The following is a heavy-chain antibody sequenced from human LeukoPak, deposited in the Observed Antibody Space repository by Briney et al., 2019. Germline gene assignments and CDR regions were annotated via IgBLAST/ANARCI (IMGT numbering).Heavy chain of an antibody. CDR3: ARQASTGGAQDY. V-gene: IGHV1-69*04. CDR1: GGTFSSYA. J-gene: IGHJ4*02. Sequence: GASVKVSCKASGGTFSSYAISWVRQAPGQGLEWMGRIIPILGIANYAQKFQGRVTITADKSTSTAYMELSSLRSEDTAVYYCARQASTGGAQDYWGQGTLVTVSS. D-gene: IGHD3-16*01. CDR2: IIPILGIA.